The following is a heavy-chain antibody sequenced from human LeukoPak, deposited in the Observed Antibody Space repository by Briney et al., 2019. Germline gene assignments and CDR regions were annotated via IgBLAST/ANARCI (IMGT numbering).Heavy chain of an antibody. D-gene: IGHD5-24*01. CDR3: ARDVWGDGYNYGHFDY. J-gene: IGHJ4*02. CDR2: INPSGGST. Sequence: AASVKVSCKASGYTFTSYYMHWVRQAPGQGLEWMGIINPSGGSTSYAQKFQGRVTMTRDMSTSTVYMELSSLRSEDTAVYYCARDVWGDGYNYGHFDYCGQGTLVNVSS. V-gene: IGHV1-46*01. CDR1: GYTFTSYY.